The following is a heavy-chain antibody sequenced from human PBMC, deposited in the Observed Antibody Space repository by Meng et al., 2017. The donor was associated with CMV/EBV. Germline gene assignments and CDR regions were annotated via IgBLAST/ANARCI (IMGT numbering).Heavy chain of an antibody. Sequence: ETLALTCAVYGGSFSGYYWSWIRQPPGKGLEWIGEINHSGSTNYNPSLKSRVTISVDTSKNQFSLKLSSVTAADTAVYYCARGGPFDPWGQGTLVTVS. CDR2: INHSGST. CDR3: ARGGPFDP. V-gene: IGHV4-34*01. CDR1: GGSFSGYY. J-gene: IGHJ5*02.